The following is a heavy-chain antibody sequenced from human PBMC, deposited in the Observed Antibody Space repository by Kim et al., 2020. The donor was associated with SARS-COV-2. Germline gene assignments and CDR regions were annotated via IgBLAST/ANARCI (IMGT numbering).Heavy chain of an antibody. V-gene: IGHV1-24*01. CDR3: ETSGIRYVDSYYFDY. D-gene: IGHD3-9*01. J-gene: IGHJ4*02. Sequence: QKFQGRVTMTEETSTDTAYMELSSLRSEDTAVYYCETSGIRYVDSYYFDYWGQGTLVTVSS.